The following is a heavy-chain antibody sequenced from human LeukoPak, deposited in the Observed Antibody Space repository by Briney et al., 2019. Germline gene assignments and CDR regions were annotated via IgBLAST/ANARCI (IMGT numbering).Heavy chain of an antibody. CDR2: INPNSGGT. Sequence: ASVKVSCKASGYTFTGYYMHWVRQAPGQGLEWMGWINPNSGGTNYAQNFQGRVTMTRDTSISTAYMELSRLRSDDTAVYYCAREYNCSSTSCYPYFDYWGQGTLVTVSS. J-gene: IGHJ4*02. CDR1: GYTFTGYY. V-gene: IGHV1-2*02. CDR3: AREYNCSSTSCYPYFDY. D-gene: IGHD2-2*01.